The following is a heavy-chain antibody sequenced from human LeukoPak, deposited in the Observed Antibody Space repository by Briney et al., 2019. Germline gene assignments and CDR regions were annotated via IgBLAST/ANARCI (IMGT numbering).Heavy chain of an antibody. CDR3: ARVGSSGYYSFRDY. V-gene: IGHV4-30-2*01. Sequence: SQTLSLTCAVSGGSISSGGYSWSWIRQPPGKGLEWIAYIYHSGSTNYNPSLKSRVTISVDTSKNQFSLKLSSVTAADTAVYYCARVGSSGYYSFRDYWGQGTLVTVSS. J-gene: IGHJ4*02. CDR2: IYHSGST. CDR1: GGSISSGGYS. D-gene: IGHD3-22*01.